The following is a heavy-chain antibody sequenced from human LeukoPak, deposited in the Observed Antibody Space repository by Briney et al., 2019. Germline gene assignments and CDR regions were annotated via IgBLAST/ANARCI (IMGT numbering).Heavy chain of an antibody. CDR3: VKSQWGYCTSGVCSWFDP. V-gene: IGHV3-23*01. CDR2: ISGSGGST. J-gene: IGHJ5*02. D-gene: IGHD2-8*01. CDR1: GFIFSSYA. Sequence: PGGSLRLSCGASGFIFSSYAMGWVRQAPGKGLEWVSSISGSGGSTYYADSVKGRFTISRDNSKNTVYLQMHSLRVEDTAVYYCVKSQWGYCTSGVCSWFDPWGQGTLVTVSS.